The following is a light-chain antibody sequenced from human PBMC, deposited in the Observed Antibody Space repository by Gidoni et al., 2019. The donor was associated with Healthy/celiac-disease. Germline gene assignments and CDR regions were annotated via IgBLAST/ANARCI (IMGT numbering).Light chain of an antibody. CDR1: SLRSYY. Sequence: SSELTQDPAVSVALGQTVRITCQGDSLRSYYASWYQQKPGQAPVLVIYGKNNRPSGIPDRFSGSSSGNTASLTNTGAQAEDEADYYCNSRDSSGNHPFGTGTKVTVL. V-gene: IGLV3-19*01. J-gene: IGLJ1*01. CDR3: NSRDSSGNHP. CDR2: GKN.